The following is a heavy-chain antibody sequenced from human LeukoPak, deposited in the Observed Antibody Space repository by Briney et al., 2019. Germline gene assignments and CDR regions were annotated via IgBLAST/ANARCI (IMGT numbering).Heavy chain of an antibody. D-gene: IGHD1-26*01. J-gene: IGHJ4*02. CDR2: IYRGGNI. Sequence: GGSLRLSCAASGFTVSNNYMRWVRQAPGKGLEWVSFIYRGGNIYYADSVKGGFTLSRDDSKNTLYRQMHSLRVEDTAVYYCARGGSNAGYWGQGTLVTVSS. V-gene: IGHV3-66*01. CDR1: GFTVSNNY. CDR3: ARGGSNAGY.